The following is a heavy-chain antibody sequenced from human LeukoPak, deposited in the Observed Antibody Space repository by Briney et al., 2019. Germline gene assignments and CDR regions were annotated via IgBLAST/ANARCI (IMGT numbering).Heavy chain of an antibody. D-gene: IGHD1-20*01. CDR1: GGSISSSAYY. CDR2: IYYSGNT. J-gene: IGHJ5*02. V-gene: IGHV4-39*07. Sequence: SETLSLTCSVSGGSISSSAYYWGWIRQPPGQGLEWIGSIYYSGNTYYNPSLKSPVTISIDTSKNQFSLRLISVTAADTAVYYCARGITGTTFRFDPWGQGTLVTVSS. CDR3: ARGITGTTFRFDP.